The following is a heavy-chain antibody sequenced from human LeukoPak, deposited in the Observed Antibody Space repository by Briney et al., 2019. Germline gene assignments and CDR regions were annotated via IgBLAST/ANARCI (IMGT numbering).Heavy chain of an antibody. CDR2: INHSGST. CDR1: GGSFSGYY. D-gene: IGHD6-13*01. CDR3: AREGRYSIRPPPRKQSYFEY. Sequence: KTSETLSLTCAVYGGSFSGYYWSWIRQPPGKGLEWIGEINHSGSTNYNPSLKSRATISVDTSKHQFSLKLSSVTAADTAVYYCAREGRYSIRPPPRKQSYFEYWGQGTLVTVSS. J-gene: IGHJ4*02. V-gene: IGHV4-34*01.